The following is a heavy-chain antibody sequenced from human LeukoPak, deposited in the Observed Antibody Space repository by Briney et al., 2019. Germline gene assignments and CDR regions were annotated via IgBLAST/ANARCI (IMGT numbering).Heavy chain of an antibody. Sequence: GASVKVSCKGSGYSLTELSIQWVRQAPGERLEWMGGFDAEDGKTIYAQKFQGRVTMTEDTSMDTAYMDLSSLRTEDTATYYCAAAPQTYYYDSGDYSDYWGQGTLVTVSS. V-gene: IGHV1-24*01. CDR2: FDAEDGKT. CDR1: GYSLTELS. J-gene: IGHJ4*02. D-gene: IGHD3-22*01. CDR3: AAAPQTYYYDSGDYSDY.